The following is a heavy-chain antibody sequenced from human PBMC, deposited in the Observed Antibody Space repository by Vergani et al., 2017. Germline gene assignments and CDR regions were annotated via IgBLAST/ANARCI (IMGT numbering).Heavy chain of an antibody. V-gene: IGHV1-18*01. J-gene: IGHJ4*02. D-gene: IGHD1-7*01. CDR2: ISSYNGDT. CDR3: ARRLDWNYACDY. CDR1: ADTFTNYG. Sequence: QVQLVQSGAEVKKPGASVKVSCKASADTFTNYGITWVRQAPGQGLEWMGWISSYNGDTNFAQKLQGRVTMTTDTSTSTAYMELRSLRSDDTAVYYCARRLDWNYACDYWGQGTLVTVSS.